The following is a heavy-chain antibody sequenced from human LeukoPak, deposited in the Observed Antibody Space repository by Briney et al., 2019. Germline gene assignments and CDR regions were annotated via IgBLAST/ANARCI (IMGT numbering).Heavy chain of an antibody. CDR3: ARDLTPNYYDSSGYYYYGMDV. J-gene: IGHJ6*02. CDR2: IIPIFGTA. CDR1: GGTFSSYA. Sequence: ASVKVSCKASGGTFSSYAISWVRQAPGQGLEGMGGIIPIFGTANYAQKFQGRVTITADESTSTAYMELSSLRSEDTAVYYCARDLTPNYYDSSGYYYYGMDVWGQGITVTVSS. V-gene: IGHV1-69*13. D-gene: IGHD3-22*01.